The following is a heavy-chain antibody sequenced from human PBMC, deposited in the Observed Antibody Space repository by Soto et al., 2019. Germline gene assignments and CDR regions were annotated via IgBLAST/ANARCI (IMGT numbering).Heavy chain of an antibody. D-gene: IGHD1-26*01. CDR1: GGTFSKYA. CDR3: ARVEPDLGV. V-gene: IGHV1-69*01. J-gene: IGHJ6*02. Sequence: QVQLVQSGAEVKRPRSSVKVSCKSSGGTFSKYAITWVRQDPGQGLEWMGGIIPIFATAKYAQKFQGRVSITADESTSTVHMKLSSLRSQATAVYYCARVEPDLGVRGQGTKLIVAS. CDR2: IIPIFATA.